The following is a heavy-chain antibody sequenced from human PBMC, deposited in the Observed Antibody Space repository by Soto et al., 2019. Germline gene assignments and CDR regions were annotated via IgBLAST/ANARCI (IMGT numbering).Heavy chain of an antibody. Sequence: QVQLQQWGAGLLKPSETLSLTCAVYGGSFSGYYWSWIRQPPGKGLEWIGEINHSGSTNYNPSIKSRVTISVATSQKQFSLKLSSVTAADTAVYYCARGLLCSGGSCPADAFDIWGQGTMVTVSS. D-gene: IGHD2-15*01. CDR3: ARGLLCSGGSCPADAFDI. CDR2: INHSGST. J-gene: IGHJ3*02. V-gene: IGHV4-34*01. CDR1: GGSFSGYY.